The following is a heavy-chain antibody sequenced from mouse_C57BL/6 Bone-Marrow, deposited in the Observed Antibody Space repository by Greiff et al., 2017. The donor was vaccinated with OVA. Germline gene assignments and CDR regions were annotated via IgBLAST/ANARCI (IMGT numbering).Heavy chain of an antibody. CDR1: GFTFSDYY. J-gene: IGHJ4*01. Sequence: EVMLVESEGGLVQPGSSMKLSCTASGFTFSDYYMAWVRQVPEKGLEWVANINYDGSSTYYLDSLKSRFIISRDNAKNILYLQMSSLKSEDTATYYCAREGYDGYPYAMDYWGQGTSVTVSS. D-gene: IGHD2-3*01. CDR3: AREGYDGYPYAMDY. CDR2: INYDGSST. V-gene: IGHV5-16*01.